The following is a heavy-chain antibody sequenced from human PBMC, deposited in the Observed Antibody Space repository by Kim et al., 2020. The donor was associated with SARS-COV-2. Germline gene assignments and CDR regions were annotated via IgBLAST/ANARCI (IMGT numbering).Heavy chain of an antibody. D-gene: IGHD3-16*01. CDR3: SRGRHDY. CDR2: IRSKVHGGAT. CDR1: GFTFGDYT. V-gene: IGHV3-49*03. J-gene: IGHJ4*02. Sequence: GGSLRLSCTTSGFTFGDYTLTWFRQAPGKGLEWVAFIRSKVHGGATDYAASVKGKFIIPRDDSRGIAYLQMNSLQTEDTAVYYCSRGRHDYWGQGTLVAV.